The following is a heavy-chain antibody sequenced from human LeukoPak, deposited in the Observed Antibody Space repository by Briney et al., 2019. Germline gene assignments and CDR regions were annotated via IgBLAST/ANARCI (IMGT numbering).Heavy chain of an antibody. CDR3: ARQVLGYSSSWYSTRYNWFDP. D-gene: IGHD6-13*01. Sequence: SETLSLTCTVSGGSISSYYWSWIRQPPGKGLEWIGYIYYSGSTNYNPSLKSRVTISVDTSKNQFSLKLSSVTAADTAVYYCARQVLGYSSSWYSTRYNWFDPWGQGTLVTVSS. J-gene: IGHJ5*02. V-gene: IGHV4-59*01. CDR1: GGSISSYY. CDR2: IYYSGST.